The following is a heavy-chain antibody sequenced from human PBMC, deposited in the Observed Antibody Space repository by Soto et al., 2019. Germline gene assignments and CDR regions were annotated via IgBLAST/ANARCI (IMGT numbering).Heavy chain of an antibody. D-gene: IGHD1-1*01. Sequence: QVQLQESGPGLVKPSQTLSLTCTVSGGSISSGGYYWSWIRQHPGKGLEWIGYIYYSGSTYYNPSLKRRVTISVDTSKNQFSLKLSSVTAADTAVYYCARGLETGTTTGRGYFDYWGQGTLVTVSS. CDR1: GGSISSGGYY. CDR2: IYYSGST. CDR3: ARGLETGTTTGRGYFDY. V-gene: IGHV4-31*03. J-gene: IGHJ4*02.